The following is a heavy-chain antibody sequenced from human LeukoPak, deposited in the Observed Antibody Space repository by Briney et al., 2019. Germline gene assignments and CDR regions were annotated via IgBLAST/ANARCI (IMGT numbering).Heavy chain of an antibody. J-gene: IGHJ3*02. Sequence: KPSETLSLTCAVYGGSFSGYYWSWIRQPPGKGLEWIGEINHSGSTNYNPSLKSRVTISVDTSKNQFSLKLSSVTAADTAVYYCARRKGYHRQQLATGTNDAFDIWGQGTMVTVSS. V-gene: IGHV4-34*01. CDR3: ARRKGYHRQQLATGTNDAFDI. CDR2: INHSGST. D-gene: IGHD6-13*01. CDR1: GGSFSGYY.